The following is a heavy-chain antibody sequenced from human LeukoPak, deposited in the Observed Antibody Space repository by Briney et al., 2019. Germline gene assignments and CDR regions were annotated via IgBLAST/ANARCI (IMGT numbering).Heavy chain of an antibody. Sequence: PGGSLRLSCAASGSTFSSYWMSWVRQAPGKGLEWVANIKQDGSEKYYVDSVKGRFTLSRDNAKNSLFLQMNSLRAEDTAVYYCARAGGGGYDDYWGQGTLVTVSS. CDR3: ARAGGGGYDDY. J-gene: IGHJ4*02. V-gene: IGHV3-7*01. CDR2: IKQDGSEK. CDR1: GSTFSSYW. D-gene: IGHD5-12*01.